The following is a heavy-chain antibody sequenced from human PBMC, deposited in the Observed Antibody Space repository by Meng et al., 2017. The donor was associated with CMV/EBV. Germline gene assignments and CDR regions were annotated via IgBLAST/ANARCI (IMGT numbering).Heavy chain of an antibody. V-gene: IGHV4-61*01. CDR1: GYSATSVRYF. Sequence: GSLRLSCSASGYSATSVRYFWSWLRQPPGKGLEWIGYVYYTGKTNYNSSLKSRVTISLDTSQKQFSLKLKSVTAADTAVYYCARGNYQYYAMDVWGQGTTVTVSS. CDR2: VYYTGKT. J-gene: IGHJ6*02. CDR3: ARGNYQYYAMDV.